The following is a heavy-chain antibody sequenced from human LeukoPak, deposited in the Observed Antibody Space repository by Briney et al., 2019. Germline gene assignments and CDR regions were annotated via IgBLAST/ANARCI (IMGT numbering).Heavy chain of an antibody. Sequence: GGSLRLSCAASGFTFDDYTMHWVRQAPGKGLEWVSAISGSGGSTYYADSVKGRFTISRDNSKNTLYLQMNSLRAEDTAVYYCAKETDNYGDYERLDYWGQGTLVTVSS. CDR1: GFTFDDYT. V-gene: IGHV3-23*01. CDR3: AKETDNYGDYERLDY. CDR2: ISGSGGST. J-gene: IGHJ4*02. D-gene: IGHD4-17*01.